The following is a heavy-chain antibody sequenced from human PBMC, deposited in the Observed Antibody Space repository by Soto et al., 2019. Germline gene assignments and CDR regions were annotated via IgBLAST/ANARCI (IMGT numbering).Heavy chain of an antibody. CDR3: AGDYGSGSYRFDY. CDR1: GASISSHS. J-gene: IGHJ4*02. V-gene: IGHV4-59*11. CDR2: IYPSGST. D-gene: IGHD3-10*01. Sequence: ETLSLTCIVSGASISSHSWSWSWIRQPPGKGLEWIGYIYPSGSTTYNPSLKSRVTMSLDTSKNQVSLKVSSLTAADTAVYFCAGDYGSGSYRFDYWGQGTLVTVSS.